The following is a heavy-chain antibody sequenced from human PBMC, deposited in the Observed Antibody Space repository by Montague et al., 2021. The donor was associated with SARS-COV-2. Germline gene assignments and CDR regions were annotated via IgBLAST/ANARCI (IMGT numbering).Heavy chain of an antibody. CDR2: ITDSGHST. CDR3: ATTNGIGYPNWFGP. V-gene: IGHV3-23*01. Sequence: SLRLSCAASGFTFSSSAMSWIRQAPGKGLEWVSGITDSGHSTYYADPVKGRFTISRDNSGDTLYLHLHSLRVEDTAIYYCATTNGIGYPNWFGPWGQGTLVTVSS. CDR1: GFTFSSSA. D-gene: IGHD2-8*01. J-gene: IGHJ5*02.